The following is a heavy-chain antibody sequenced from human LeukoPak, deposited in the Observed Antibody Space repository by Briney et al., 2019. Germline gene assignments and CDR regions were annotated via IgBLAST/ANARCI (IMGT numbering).Heavy chain of an antibody. CDR1: GFTFSNAW. D-gene: IGHD3-3*01. V-gene: IGHV3-15*01. CDR3: AKDYYDFWSGYYQFQH. J-gene: IGHJ1*01. Sequence: GGSLRLSCAASGFTFSNAWMSWVRQAPGKGLEWVGRIKSKTDGGTADYAAPVKGRFTISRDDSKNTLYLQMNSLRVEDTAVYYCAKDYYDFWSGYYQFQHWGQGTLVTVSS. CDR2: IKSKTDGGTA.